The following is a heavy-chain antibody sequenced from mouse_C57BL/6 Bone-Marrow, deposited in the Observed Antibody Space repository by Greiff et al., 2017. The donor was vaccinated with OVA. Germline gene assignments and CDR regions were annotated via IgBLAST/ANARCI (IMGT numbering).Heavy chain of an antibody. J-gene: IGHJ2*01. CDR2: IDPENGDT. V-gene: IGHV14-4*01. CDR1: GFYIKDDY. Sequence: EVKLQESGAELVRPGASVKLSCTASGFYIKDDYMHWVKERPEQGLEWIGWIDPENGDTEDASKCQGKATITADTSSKTIYLHLSGLASEDTAVYCCTTCRYWGQGTTLTVSS. CDR3: TTCRY.